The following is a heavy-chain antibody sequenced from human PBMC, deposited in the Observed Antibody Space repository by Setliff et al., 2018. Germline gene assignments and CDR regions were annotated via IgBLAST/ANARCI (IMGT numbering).Heavy chain of an antibody. J-gene: IGHJ4*02. CDR3: ATQITMVRGVTDSHFDY. CDR1: GYTLTELS. CDR2: FDPEDGET. D-gene: IGHD3-10*01. V-gene: IGHV1-24*01. Sequence: ASVKVSCKVSGYTLTELSMHWVRQAPGKGLEWMGGFDPEDGETIYAQKFQGRVTMTEDTSTDTAYMELSSLRSEDTAVYYCATQITMVRGVTDSHFDYWGQGTLGTVSS.